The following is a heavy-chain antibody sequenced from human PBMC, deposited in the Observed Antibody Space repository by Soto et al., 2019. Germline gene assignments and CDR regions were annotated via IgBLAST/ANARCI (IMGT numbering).Heavy chain of an antibody. Sequence: QVQLQESGPGLVKPSQTLSLTCTVSGGSISSGGYYWSWIRQHPGKGLEWIGYIYYSGSTYYNPSLKSRVTISVDTSKNQFYLKLSSVTAADTAVYYCARYNDYVWGSYRSFDYWGQGTLVTVSS. CDR2: IYYSGST. CDR3: ARYNDYVWGSYRSFDY. J-gene: IGHJ4*02. V-gene: IGHV4-31*03. D-gene: IGHD3-16*02. CDR1: GGSISSGGYY.